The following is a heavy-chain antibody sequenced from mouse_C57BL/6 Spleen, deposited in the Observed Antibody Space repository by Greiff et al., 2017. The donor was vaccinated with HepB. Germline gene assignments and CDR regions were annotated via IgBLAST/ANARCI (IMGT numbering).Heavy chain of an antibody. CDR2: ISDGGSYT. J-gene: IGHJ4*01. CDR1: GFTFSSYA. CDR3: TRDLDYDDDGYAMDY. D-gene: IGHD2-4*01. V-gene: IGHV5-4*01. Sequence: EVQRVESGGGLVKPGGSLKLSCAASGFTFSSYAMSWVRQTPEKRLEWVATISDGGSYTYYPDNVKGRFTISRDNAKNNLYLQMSHLKSEDTAMYYCTRDLDYDDDGYAMDYWGQGTSVTVSS.